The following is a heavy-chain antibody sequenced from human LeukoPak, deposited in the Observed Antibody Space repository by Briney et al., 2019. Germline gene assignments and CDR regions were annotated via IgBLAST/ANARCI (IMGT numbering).Heavy chain of an antibody. CDR2: ISWNGGGV. CDR3: AKGDYGSSSCTRLDN. Sequence: GGSLRLSCAASGFTFDDYGMHWVRQAPGKGLEWVSGISWNGGGVGYAASVKGRFTISRDNAKKSLFLQMNSLRPEDTALYYCAKGDYGSSSCTRLDNWGQGTLVNVSS. J-gene: IGHJ4*02. CDR1: GFTFDDYG. D-gene: IGHD2-2*01. V-gene: IGHV3-9*01.